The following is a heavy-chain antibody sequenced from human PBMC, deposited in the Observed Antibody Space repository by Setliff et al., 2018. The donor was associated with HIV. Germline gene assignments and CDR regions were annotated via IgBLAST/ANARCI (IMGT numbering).Heavy chain of an antibody. Sequence: ASVKVSCKASGYTFASYYIHWVRQAPGQGLEWMGIVIPSTGDTNYAQNFQGRVTMTRDTSTNTVYMDLSSLKSEDTAVYYCVREARGGYFDYWGQGTLVTVSS. D-gene: IGHD2-15*01. V-gene: IGHV1-46*01. CDR2: VIPSTGDT. CDR1: GYTFASYY. CDR3: VREARGGYFDY. J-gene: IGHJ4*02.